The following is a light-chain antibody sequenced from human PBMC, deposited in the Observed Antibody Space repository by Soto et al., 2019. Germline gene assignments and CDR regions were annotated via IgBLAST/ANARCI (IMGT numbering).Light chain of an antibody. J-gene: IGLJ1*01. CDR2: QVT. V-gene: IGLV2-14*01. CDR1: TRDIAGYNY. Sequence: QSVLTQPASVSGSLGQSITISCTGTTRDIAGYNYISWCQQLPGKAPKLMIYQVTIRPSGISNRFSGPKSGNTASLTISGLQAEDEADYYCSSYTSCTSLYVFGTGTKVTVL. CDR3: SSYTSCTSLYV.